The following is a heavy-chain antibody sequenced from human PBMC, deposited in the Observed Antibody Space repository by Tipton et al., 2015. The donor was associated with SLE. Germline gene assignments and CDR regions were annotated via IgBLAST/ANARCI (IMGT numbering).Heavy chain of an antibody. V-gene: IGHV4-59*01. CDR3: ARVVDSGWFDP. CDR2: IYYSGST. D-gene: IGHD2-15*01. Sequence: TLSLTCAVYGGSFSGYYWSWIRQPPGKGLEWIGYIYYSGSTNYNPSLKSRVTISVDTSKNQFSLKLSSVTAADTAVYYCARVVDSGWFDPWGQGTLVTVSS. J-gene: IGHJ5*02. CDR1: GGSFSGYY.